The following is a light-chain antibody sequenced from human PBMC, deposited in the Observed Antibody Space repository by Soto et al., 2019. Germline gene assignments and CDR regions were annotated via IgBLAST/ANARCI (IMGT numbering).Light chain of an antibody. CDR1: QGIRNE. V-gene: IGKV1-17*01. Sequence: DIQMTQSPSSLSASVGDRVTITCRASQGIRNELGWYQQKPGKAPKRLIYDASTFQGGVPSRFSGSGYGTEFTLTISSLQPEDFATYYCHQHNSYPYTFGQGTKVEI. CDR3: HQHNSYPYT. CDR2: DAS. J-gene: IGKJ2*01.